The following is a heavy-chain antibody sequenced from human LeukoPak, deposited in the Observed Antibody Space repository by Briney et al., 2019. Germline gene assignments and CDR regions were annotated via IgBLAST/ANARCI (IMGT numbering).Heavy chain of an antibody. Sequence: ASVKVSCKGSGYTLSNHAFSWVRQAPGQGLEWMGWISADNGNTNHAQKLQGRVTMTTDTSTSTAYMELRSLRSDDTAVYYCARDEFPEVAATFGMDVWGQGTTVTVSS. CDR2: ISADNGNT. D-gene: IGHD2-15*01. J-gene: IGHJ6*02. CDR1: GYTLSNHA. CDR3: ARDEFPEVAATFGMDV. V-gene: IGHV1-18*04.